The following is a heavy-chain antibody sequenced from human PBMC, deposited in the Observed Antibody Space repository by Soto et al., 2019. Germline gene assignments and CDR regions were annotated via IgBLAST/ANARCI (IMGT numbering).Heavy chain of an antibody. Sequence: EVQLVESGGGLVQPGGSLRLSCVVSGFTFRSHWMSWVRQAPGKGLVWVADINQEGSEEYYVDSVKGRFTDSRDNAKNSLYLQLNILRAEDTAVYYCARGHFGRDYWGQGTLVSVSP. CDR1: GFTFRSHW. CDR3: ARGHFGRDY. D-gene: IGHD2-15*01. J-gene: IGHJ4*02. CDR2: INQEGSEE. V-gene: IGHV3-7*05.